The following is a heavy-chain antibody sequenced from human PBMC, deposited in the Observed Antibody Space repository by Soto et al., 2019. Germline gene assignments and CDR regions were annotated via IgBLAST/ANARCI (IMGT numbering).Heavy chain of an antibody. D-gene: IGHD6-19*01. Sequence: QVQLVQSGAEVKKPGASVKVSCKASGYTFTTYYIHWVRQAPGQGLEWMGIINPSDGTATSAQKLQGRDTMTRNTSTSTVYIELSSLRSEDTAVYYCARVQVASGWRYAGDYWGQGTLVTVSS. CDR3: ARVQVASGWRYAGDY. J-gene: IGHJ4*02. V-gene: IGHV1-46*04. CDR1: GYTFTTYY. CDR2: INPSDGTA.